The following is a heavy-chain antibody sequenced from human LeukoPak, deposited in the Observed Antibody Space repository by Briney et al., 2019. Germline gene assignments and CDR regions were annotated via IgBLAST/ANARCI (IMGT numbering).Heavy chain of an antibody. CDR1: GYSFTSYW. J-gene: IGHJ3*02. CDR3: ARGLAAPHDAFDI. Sequence: GESLKISCKGSGYSFTSYWIGWVRQMPGKGLEGMGIIYPGDSDTRYSPSFQGQVTISADKSISTAYLQWSSLKASDTAMYYCARGLAAPHDAFDIWGQGTMVTVSS. CDR2: IYPGDSDT. V-gene: IGHV5-51*01. D-gene: IGHD6-6*01.